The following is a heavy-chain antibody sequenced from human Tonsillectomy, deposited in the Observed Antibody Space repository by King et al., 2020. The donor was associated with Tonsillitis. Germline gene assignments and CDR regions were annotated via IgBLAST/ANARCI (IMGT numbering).Heavy chain of an antibody. CDR3: GRDRGVAGIDLLDY. CDR2: IYSGATGT. D-gene: IGHD6-19*01. V-gene: IGHV3-23*03. CDR1: GFTFYTYA. J-gene: IGHJ4*02. Sequence: VQLVQSGGGLVQPGGSLRLSCAASGFTFYTYAMSWVRQAPGKGLEWVSLIYSGATGTHYAGSVKGRFTVSRDDSKNTLYLQMNSLRAEDTAVYYCGRDRGVAGIDLLDYWGQGTLVTVSS.